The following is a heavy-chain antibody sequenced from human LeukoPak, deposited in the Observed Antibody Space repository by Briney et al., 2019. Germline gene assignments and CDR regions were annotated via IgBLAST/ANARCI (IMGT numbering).Heavy chain of an antibody. CDR1: GGSISSRSYY. CDR2: IYYSGST. V-gene: IGHV4-39*07. CDR3: ARVYNWNSSGLGAPRD. J-gene: IGHJ4*02. D-gene: IGHD1-7*01. Sequence: SETLSLTCTVSGGSISSRSYYWGWIRQPPGKGLEWIGSIYYSGSTYYNPSLKSRVTISVDTSKNQFSLKMSSVTAADTAVYYCARVYNWNSSGLGAPRDWGRGTLLTVSS.